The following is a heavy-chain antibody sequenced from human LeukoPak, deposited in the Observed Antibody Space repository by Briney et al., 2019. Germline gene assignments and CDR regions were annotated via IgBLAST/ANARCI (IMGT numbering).Heavy chain of an antibody. CDR3: ARHRGNSYGLGGFDP. J-gene: IGHJ5*02. CDR2: INHSGST. CDR1: GGSFSGYY. Sequence: PSETLSLTCAVYGGSFSGYYWSWIRQPPGKGLEWIGEINHSGSTNYNSSLKSRITISVNTSKNQFSLKLSSVTAADTAVDYCARHRGNSYGLGGFDPWGQGTLVTASS. D-gene: IGHD5-18*01. V-gene: IGHV4-34*01.